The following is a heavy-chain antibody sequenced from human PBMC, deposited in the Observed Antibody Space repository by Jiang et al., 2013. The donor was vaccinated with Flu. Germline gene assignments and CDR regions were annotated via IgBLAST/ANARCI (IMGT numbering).Heavy chain of an antibody. CDR2: IYPGDSDS. D-gene: IGHD4/OR15-4a*01. Sequence: VQLVESGAEVKKSGESLKISCTGSGYNFSNYWIGWVRQRPGKGLEWMGIIYPGDSDSKYSPSFQGQVSFSADKSIRTVYLQWNSLKASDSAVYYCARGGAWFDSW. CDR3: ARGGAWFDS. J-gene: IGHJ5*01. CDR1: GYNFSNYW. V-gene: IGHV5-51*01.